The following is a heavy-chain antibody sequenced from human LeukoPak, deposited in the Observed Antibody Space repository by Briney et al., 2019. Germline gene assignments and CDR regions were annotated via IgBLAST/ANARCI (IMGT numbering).Heavy chain of an antibody. Sequence: GGSLRLSCAASGFTFSSYSMNWVRQAPGKGLEWVSSISSSSSYIYYADSVKGRFTISRDNAKNSLYLQMNSLRAEDTAVYYCARDGWGYSPHHYYYMDVWGKGTTVTVSS. V-gene: IGHV3-21*01. D-gene: IGHD2-15*01. CDR1: GFTFSSYS. CDR2: ISSSSSYI. CDR3: ARDGWGYSPHHYYYMDV. J-gene: IGHJ6*03.